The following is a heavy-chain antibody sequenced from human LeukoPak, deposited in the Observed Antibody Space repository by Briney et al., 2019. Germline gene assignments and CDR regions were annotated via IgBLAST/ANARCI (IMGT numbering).Heavy chain of an antibody. D-gene: IGHD3-10*02. CDR1: GFTFSSYE. CDR3: AELGITMIGGV. J-gene: IGHJ6*04. Sequence: GGSLRLSCAASGFTFSSYEMNWVRQAPGKGLEWVSYISSSGSTIYYGDSVKGRFTISRDNAKNSLYLQMNSLRAEDTAVYYCAELGITMIGGVWGKGTTVTTSS. V-gene: IGHV3-48*03. CDR2: ISSSGSTI.